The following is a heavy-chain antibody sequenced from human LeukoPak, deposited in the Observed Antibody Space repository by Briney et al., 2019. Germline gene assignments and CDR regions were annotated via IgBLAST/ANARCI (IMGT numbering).Heavy chain of an antibody. CDR2: ISGSGGST. CDR1: GFTFSSYA. D-gene: IGHD4-17*01. CDR3: AKALDGDYVISLDY. J-gene: IGHJ4*02. Sequence: PGGSLRLSCAASGFTFSSYAMSWVRQAPGKGLEWVSAISGSGGSTYYADSVKGRFTVSRDNSKNTLYLQMNSLRAEDTALYYCAKALDGDYVISLDYWGQGTLVTVS. V-gene: IGHV3-23*01.